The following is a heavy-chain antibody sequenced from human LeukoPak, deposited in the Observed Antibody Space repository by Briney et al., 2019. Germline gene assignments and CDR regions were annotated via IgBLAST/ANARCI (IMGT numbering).Heavy chain of an antibody. CDR2: IYYSGST. J-gene: IGHJ6*03. CDR1: VGSFSSYY. D-gene: IGHD1-26*01. CDR3: ASGSYSYYYMDV. V-gene: IGHV4-59*01. Sequence: PSETLSLTCAVYVGSFSSYYWSCIRQPPGKGLEWIGYIYYSGSTNYNPSLKSRVTISVDTSKNQFSLKLSSVTAADTAVYYCASGSYSYYYMDVWGKGTTVTVSS.